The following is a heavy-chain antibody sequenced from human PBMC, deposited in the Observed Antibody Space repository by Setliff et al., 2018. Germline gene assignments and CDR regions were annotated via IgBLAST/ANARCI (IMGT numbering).Heavy chain of an antibody. V-gene: IGHV4-34*01. CDR3: ARTNIAAAGTWYFDY. CDR1: GGTFSDYH. D-gene: IGHD6-13*01. J-gene: IGHJ4*02. Sequence: SETLSLTCAAYGGTFSDYHWTWIRQSPEKGLEWIGEINHRGSTNYNPSLKSRVTISVDTSKNQFSLKLSSVTAADTAVYYCARTNIAAAGTWYFDYWGQGTLVTVSS. CDR2: INHRGST.